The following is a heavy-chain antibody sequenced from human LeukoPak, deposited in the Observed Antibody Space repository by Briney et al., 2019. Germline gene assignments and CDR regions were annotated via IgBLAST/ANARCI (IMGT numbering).Heavy chain of an antibody. CDR2: IWYDGSNK. CDR3: ARDYVANYFDY. J-gene: IGHJ4*02. V-gene: IGHV3-33*01. CDR1: GFTLSSYG. Sequence: TGRSLRLSCAASGFTLSSYGMHWVRQAPGKGLEWVAVIWYDGSNKYYADSVKGRFTISRDNSKNTLYLQMNSLRAEDTAVYYCARDYVANYFDYWGQGTLVTVSS. D-gene: IGHD3-16*01.